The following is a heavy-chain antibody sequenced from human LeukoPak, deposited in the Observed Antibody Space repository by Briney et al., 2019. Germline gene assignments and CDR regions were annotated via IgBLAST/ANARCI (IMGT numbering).Heavy chain of an antibody. CDR2: IGTAGDT. CDR1: GFTFSSYD. Sequence: GGSLRLSCAASGFTFSSYDMHWVRHATGKGLEWVSAIGTAGDTYYPGSVKGRFTVSRESAKNSLYLQMNSLRAGDTAVYYCARGYDILTGDNYFDYWGQGTLVTVSS. CDR3: ARGYDILTGDNYFDY. D-gene: IGHD3-9*01. J-gene: IGHJ4*02. V-gene: IGHV3-13*01.